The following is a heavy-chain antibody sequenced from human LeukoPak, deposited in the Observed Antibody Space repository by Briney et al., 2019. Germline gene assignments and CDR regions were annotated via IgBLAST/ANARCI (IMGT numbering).Heavy chain of an antibody. Sequence: GGSLRLSCAVSGLTFSNYAMNWVRQASGKGLEWVSGITDSGRKTYYADSVKGCLSISRDNSRNTVYLQMSDLRAEDTAVYYCAKITKATTPNYWGRGTLVTVSS. J-gene: IGHJ4*02. D-gene: IGHD4-17*01. CDR2: ITDSGRKT. CDR1: GLTFSNYA. V-gene: IGHV3-23*01. CDR3: AKITKATTPNY.